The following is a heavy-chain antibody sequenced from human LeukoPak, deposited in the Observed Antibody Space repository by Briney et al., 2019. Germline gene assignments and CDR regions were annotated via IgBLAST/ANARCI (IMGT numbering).Heavy chain of an antibody. CDR3: AGLLAVAGIGWFDP. Sequence: SSETLSLTCAVYGGSFSGYYWSWIRQPPGKGLEWIGEINHSGSTNYNPSLKSRVTISVDTSKNEFSLKLSSLTAADTAVYYCAGLLAVAGIGWFDPWGQGTLVTVSS. V-gene: IGHV4-34*01. CDR1: GGSFSGYY. J-gene: IGHJ5*02. D-gene: IGHD6-19*01. CDR2: INHSGST.